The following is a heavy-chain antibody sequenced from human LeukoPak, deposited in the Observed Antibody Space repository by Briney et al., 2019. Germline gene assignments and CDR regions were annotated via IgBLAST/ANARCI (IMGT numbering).Heavy chain of an antibody. D-gene: IGHD3-22*01. J-gene: IGHJ4*02. CDR3: VRGGDSNGYYYRIDY. Sequence: SETLSLTCTVSGASVSSYYWSWIRQPAGKGLEWIGRIYNSGSTNYNPSLKSRVTMSVDTSKNQFSLKLSSVTAADAAVYYCVRGGDSNGYYYRIDYWGQGTLVTVSS. CDR1: GASVSSYY. CDR2: IYNSGST. V-gene: IGHV4-4*07.